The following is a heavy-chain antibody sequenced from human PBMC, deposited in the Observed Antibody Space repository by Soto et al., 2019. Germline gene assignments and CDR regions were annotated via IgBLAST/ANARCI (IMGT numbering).Heavy chain of an antibody. CDR2: LNSDGSAT. CDR3: VSLVERSDIAFDI. V-gene: IGHV3-74*01. J-gene: IGHJ3*02. D-gene: IGHD6-6*01. CDR1: GFTFSSYC. Sequence: GGSLRLSCAASGFTFSSYCMHWVRQAPGKGLVWVSRLNSDGSATTYADSVKGRFTISRDNAKNTLYLQMNSLRAEDTAVYYCVSLVERSDIAFDIWGQGTMVTVSS.